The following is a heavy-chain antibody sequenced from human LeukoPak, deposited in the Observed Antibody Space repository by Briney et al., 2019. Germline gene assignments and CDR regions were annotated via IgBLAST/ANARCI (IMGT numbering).Heavy chain of an antibody. V-gene: IGHV4-39*01. Sequence: SETLSLTCTVSGGSISSSSYYWDWIRQSPGKGLEWIGSIHYSGSTYYNPSLKSRVTISVDTSKNQFSLKLSSVTAADTAVYYCARPYGSGSYYLNWFDPWGQGTLVTVSS. CDR3: ARPYGSGSYYLNWFDP. CDR1: GGSISSSSYY. D-gene: IGHD3-10*01. J-gene: IGHJ5*02. CDR2: IHYSGST.